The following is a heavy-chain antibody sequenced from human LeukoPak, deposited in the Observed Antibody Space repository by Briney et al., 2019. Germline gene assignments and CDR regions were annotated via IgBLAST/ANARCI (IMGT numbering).Heavy chain of an antibody. CDR1: GGSISSISYY. J-gene: IGHJ4*02. CDR2: IYYSGST. V-gene: IGHV4-39*01. Sequence: PSETLSLTCTVSGGSISSISYYWGWIRQPPGKGLEWIGSIYYSGSTYYNPSLKSRVTISVDTSKNQFSLKLSSVTAADTAVYYCARHAPGLGRDRGVYYFDYWGQGTLVTVSS. CDR3: ARHAPGLGRDRGVYYFDY. D-gene: IGHD3-10*01.